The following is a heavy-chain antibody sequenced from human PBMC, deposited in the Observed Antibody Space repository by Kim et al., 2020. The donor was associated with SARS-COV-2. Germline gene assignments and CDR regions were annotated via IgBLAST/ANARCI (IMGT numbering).Heavy chain of an antibody. V-gene: IGHV4-39*07. Sequence: NPSHESRVTISVDTSKSQFSLKVSSVTAADTAVYYCAMADTRYYYYAMDVWGQGNTVTVSS. D-gene: IGHD6-19*01. CDR3: AMADTRYYYYAMDV. J-gene: IGHJ6*02.